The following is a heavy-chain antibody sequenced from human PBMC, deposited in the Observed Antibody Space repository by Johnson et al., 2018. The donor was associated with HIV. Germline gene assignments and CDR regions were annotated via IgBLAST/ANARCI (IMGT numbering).Heavy chain of an antibody. CDR3: AKDSTYYGGSSGAFDI. J-gene: IGHJ3*02. V-gene: IGHV3-66*02. Sequence: VQLVESGGGLVQPGGSLRLSCAASGFIVSSNYMSWVRQAPGKGLEWVSVLYSGGSTYYADSVKGRFTISRDNSKNTLYLQMNSLRAEDTAVYYCAKDSTYYGGSSGAFDIWGQGTMVTVSS. CDR1: GFIVSSNY. CDR2: LYSGGST. D-gene: IGHD3-10*01.